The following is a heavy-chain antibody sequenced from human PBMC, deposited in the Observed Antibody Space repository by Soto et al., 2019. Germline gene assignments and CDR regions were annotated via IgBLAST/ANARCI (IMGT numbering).Heavy chain of an antibody. CDR3: ARTLYYYDSSGYYFDYYYGMDV. J-gene: IGHJ6*02. CDR2: INHSGST. V-gene: IGHV4-34*01. Sequence: PSETLSLTCAVYGGSFSGYYWSWIRQPPGKGLEWIGEINHSGSTNYNPSLKSRVTISVDTSKNQFSLKLSSVTAADTAVYYCARTLYYYDSSGYYFDYYYGMDVWGQGTTVTV. D-gene: IGHD3-22*01. CDR1: GGSFSGYY.